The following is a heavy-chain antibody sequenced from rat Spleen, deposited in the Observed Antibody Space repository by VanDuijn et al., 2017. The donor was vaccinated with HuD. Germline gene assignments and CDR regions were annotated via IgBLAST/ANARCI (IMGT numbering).Heavy chain of an antibody. V-gene: IGHV5S13*01. CDR3: ARKGRGYPDLYFDF. CDR2: ISTGGGNT. J-gene: IGHJ1*01. D-gene: IGHD3-8*01. Sequence: EVQLVESGGGLVQPGRSLKLSCAASGFTFSNYDMAWVRQAPTKGLEWIASISTGGGNTYYRDSVKGRFTISRDKAKNTQYQQMDSLRSEDTATYYCARKGRGYPDLYFDFWGPGTMVTVSS. CDR1: GFTFSNYD.